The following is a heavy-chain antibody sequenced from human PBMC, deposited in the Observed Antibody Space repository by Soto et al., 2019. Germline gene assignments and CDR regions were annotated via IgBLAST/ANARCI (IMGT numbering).Heavy chain of an antibody. CDR2: IYHSGVT. D-gene: IGHD5-18*01. V-gene: IGHV4-4*02. Sequence: QVQLQESGPGLVKPSGTLSLTCAVSGGSVTSSNYWSWVRQPPGKGLEWIGEIYHSGVTHYNPSLKGRVTLSVDKSKNHFSLNLWCVTAADTAVYYCARDRSSGGAYSRRWFDPWGQGSLVTVSS. CDR3: ARDRSSGGAYSRRWFDP. CDR1: GGSVTSSNY. J-gene: IGHJ5*02.